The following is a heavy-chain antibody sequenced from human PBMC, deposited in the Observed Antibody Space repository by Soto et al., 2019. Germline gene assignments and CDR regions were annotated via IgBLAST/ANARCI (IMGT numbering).Heavy chain of an antibody. J-gene: IGHJ3*02. Sequence: EVQLLESGGGLVQPGGSLRLSCAASGFTFSSYAMSWVRQAPGKGLEWVSAISGSGGSTYYADSVKGRFTISRDNSQNRLYLQINSVRAEDTAVYYRAKGARGYGDGGAFDTRGQGTMVTVSS. CDR2: ISGSGGST. CDR3: AKGARGYGDGGAFDT. V-gene: IGHV3-23*01. D-gene: IGHD4-17*01. CDR1: GFTFSSYA.